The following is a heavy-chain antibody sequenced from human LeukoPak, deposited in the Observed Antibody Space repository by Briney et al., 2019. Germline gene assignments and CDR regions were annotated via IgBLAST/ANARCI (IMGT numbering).Heavy chain of an antibody. D-gene: IGHD3-22*01. CDR2: INSDGSTT. V-gene: IGHV3-74*01. CDR3: AKEQYYYDSSGYYSIGYYFDY. CDR1: GFTFSSYW. Sequence: GGSLRLSCAASGFTFSSYWMHWVRQAPGKGLMWVSRINSDGSTTTYADSVKGRFTISRDNSKNTLYLQMNSLRAEDTAVYYCAKEQYYYDSSGYYSIGYYFDYWGQGTLVTVSS. J-gene: IGHJ4*02.